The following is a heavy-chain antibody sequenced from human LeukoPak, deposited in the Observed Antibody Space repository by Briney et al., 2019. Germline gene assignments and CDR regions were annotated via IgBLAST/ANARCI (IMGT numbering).Heavy chain of an antibody. V-gene: IGHV3-23*01. J-gene: IGHJ5*02. Sequence: PGGSLRLSCAASGLTFSSAALSWVRQVPGKELEWVSGISASGGSTYYADSVRGRFTISRDNSKNTLYVQMNSLRDEDTAVYYCAKDQRWASPHYLDPWGQGTLVTVSS. CDR3: AKDQRWASPHYLDP. CDR1: GLTFSSAA. CDR2: ISASGGST. D-gene: IGHD1-26*01.